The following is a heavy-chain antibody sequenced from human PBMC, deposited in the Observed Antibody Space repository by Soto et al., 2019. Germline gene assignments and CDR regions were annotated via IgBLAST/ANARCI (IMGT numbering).Heavy chain of an antibody. V-gene: IGHV4-34*01. CDR1: GGPFSGFF. D-gene: IGHD5-18*01. CDR3: ATESGSTYGYFDH. Sequence: SETLSLTCGVHGGPFSGFFWSWIRQSPGKGLEWIGEFNPGGSTNYNPSLKSRLTISADRSTSQVSLRLTSVTAADAAVYFCATESGSTYGYFDHWGQGTQVTVSS. CDR2: FNPGGST. J-gene: IGHJ4*02.